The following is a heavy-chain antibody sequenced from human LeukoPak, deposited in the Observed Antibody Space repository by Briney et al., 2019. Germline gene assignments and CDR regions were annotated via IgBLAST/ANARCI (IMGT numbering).Heavy chain of an antibody. CDR2: INQDGSGK. CDR1: GFTFSRFW. J-gene: IGHJ6*02. D-gene: IGHD2-2*03. Sequence: PGGSLRPSCAASGFTFSRFWMTWVRQAPGKGLEWVANINQDGSGKYYVDSVKGRFTISRDNAKNSLYLQMNSLRAEDTAVYYCARVSGYCSSTSCPIQYYYGMDVWGQGTTVTVSS. CDR3: ARVSGYCSSTSCPIQYYYGMDV. V-gene: IGHV3-7*01.